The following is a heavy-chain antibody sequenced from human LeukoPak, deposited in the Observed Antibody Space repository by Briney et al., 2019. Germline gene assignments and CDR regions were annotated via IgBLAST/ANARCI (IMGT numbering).Heavy chain of an antibody. D-gene: IGHD4-17*01. CDR3: ARDRRDDYGDPYDAFDI. V-gene: IGHV1-2*04. J-gene: IGHJ3*02. Sequence: ASVKVSCKASGYTFTGYYMHSVRQAPGQGLEWMGWINPNSGGTNYAQKFQGWATMTRDTSISTAYMELSRLRSDDTAVYYCARDRRDDYGDPYDAFDIWGQGTMVTVSS. CDR2: INPNSGGT. CDR1: GYTFTGYY.